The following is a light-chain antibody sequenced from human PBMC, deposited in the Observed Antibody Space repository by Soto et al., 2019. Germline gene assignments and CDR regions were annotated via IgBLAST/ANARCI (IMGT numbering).Light chain of an antibody. CDR1: QDIRNY. V-gene: IGKV1-33*01. CDR2: DAS. J-gene: IGKJ2*01. Sequence: DIQMTQSPSSLSASVGDRVTITCQASQDIRNYLNWYQQKPGKAPKLLIYDASYLETGVPSRFSGSGSGTDFTFTIDSLQPEDIATYYCQQYVDFPQTFGQGTTLEIK. CDR3: QQYVDFPQT.